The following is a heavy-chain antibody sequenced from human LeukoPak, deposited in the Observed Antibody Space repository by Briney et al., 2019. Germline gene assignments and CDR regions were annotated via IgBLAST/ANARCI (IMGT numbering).Heavy chain of an antibody. V-gene: IGHV3-30*02. CDR3: AKEGDNSGYYHFDS. Sequence: PGESLRLSCAASGFTFRNYGMHWVRQAPGKGLEWVAIIHSDGSYTQYADSVKGQLTISRDNSNNTLYLQMNSLRAEDTAVYYCAKEGDNSGYYHFDSWGQGTLVTVSS. J-gene: IGHJ4*02. D-gene: IGHD3-22*01. CDR2: IHSDGSYT. CDR1: GFTFRNYG.